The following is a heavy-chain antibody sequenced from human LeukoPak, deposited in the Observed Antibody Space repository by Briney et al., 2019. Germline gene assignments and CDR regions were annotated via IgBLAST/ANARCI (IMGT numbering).Heavy chain of an antibody. J-gene: IGHJ3*02. CDR1: GYTFTGHY. CDR3: ARGAYGGKADAFDI. Sequence: GASVKVSCKASGYTFTGHYVHWLRQAPGQGLEWMGWISPNSGDTHYVQSFQGRVTMASDTSISTAYMELTRPTSDDTAVYYCARGAYGGKADAFDIWGQGTLVTVSS. CDR2: ISPNSGDT. D-gene: IGHD4-23*01. V-gene: IGHV1-2*02.